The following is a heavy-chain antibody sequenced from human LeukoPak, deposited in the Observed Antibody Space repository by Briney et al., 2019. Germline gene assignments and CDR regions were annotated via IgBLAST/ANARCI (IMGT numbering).Heavy chain of an antibody. CDR2: INPSGGST. J-gene: IGHJ6*02. CDR3: AREEDSSSWYSYHHYGMDV. CDR1: GNTFTSYY. D-gene: IGHD6-13*01. Sequence: ASVKVSFKASGNTFTSYYIHWVRQAPGQGLEWMGRINPSGGSTSYAQKFQGRVNVTRDTSTSTVYMELSSLRSEDTAVYYCAREEDSSSWYSYHHYGMDVWGQGTTVTVSS. V-gene: IGHV1-46*01.